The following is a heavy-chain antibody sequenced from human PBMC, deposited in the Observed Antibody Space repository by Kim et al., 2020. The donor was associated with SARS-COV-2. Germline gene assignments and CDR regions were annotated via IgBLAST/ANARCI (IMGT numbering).Heavy chain of an antibody. CDR2: T. V-gene: IGHV3-11*05. D-gene: IGHD4-17*01. CDR3: ARGATKVTTY. Sequence: TKYADTVKGRYTITRDNAKNSVNRLMNSLRAEDTAVYYCARGATKVTTYWGQGTLVTVAS. J-gene: IGHJ4*02.